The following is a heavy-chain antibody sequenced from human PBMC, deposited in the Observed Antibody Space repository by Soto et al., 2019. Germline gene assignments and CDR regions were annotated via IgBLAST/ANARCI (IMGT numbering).Heavy chain of an antibody. CDR2: TYYSENT. CDR3: ARLSSSGWPIDS. J-gene: IGHJ4*02. Sequence: KPSETLSLTCTVSGGPISSGGYYWSWIRQHPGKGLEWIGYTYYSENTYYNPSLNSRITISADTSKNQSSLKLSSVTAADTAVYYCARLSSSGWPIDSWGQGTLVTVSS. CDR1: GGPISSGGYY. V-gene: IGHV4-31*03. D-gene: IGHD6-19*01.